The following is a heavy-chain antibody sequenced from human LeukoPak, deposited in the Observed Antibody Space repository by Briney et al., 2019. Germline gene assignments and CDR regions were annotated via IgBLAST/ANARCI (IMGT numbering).Heavy chain of an antibody. D-gene: IGHD6-13*01. J-gene: IGHJ6*02. CDR1: GFTFSDYY. CDR3: AKGLESSSSWPPFGYYYYGMDV. Sequence: PGGSLRLSCAASGFTFSDYYMSWIRQAPGKGLEWVSYISSSGSTIYYADSVKGRFTISRDNAKNSLYLQMNSLRAEDTAVYYCAKGLESSSSWPPFGYYYYGMDVWGQGTTVTVSS. CDR2: ISSSGSTI. V-gene: IGHV3-11*04.